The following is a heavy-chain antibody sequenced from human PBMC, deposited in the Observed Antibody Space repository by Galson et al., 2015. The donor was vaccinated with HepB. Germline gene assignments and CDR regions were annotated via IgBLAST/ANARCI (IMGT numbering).Heavy chain of an antibody. CDR2: IIPIFGTA. CDR3: ARDQIAAAGDAFDI. D-gene: IGHD6-13*01. V-gene: IGHV1-69*13. CDR1: GGTFSSYA. Sequence: SVKVSCKASGGTFSSYAISWVRQAPGQGLEWMGGIIPIFGTANYAQKFQGRVTITADESTSTAYMELSSLRSEDTAVYYCARDQIAAAGDAFDIWGQGTMVTVSS. J-gene: IGHJ3*02.